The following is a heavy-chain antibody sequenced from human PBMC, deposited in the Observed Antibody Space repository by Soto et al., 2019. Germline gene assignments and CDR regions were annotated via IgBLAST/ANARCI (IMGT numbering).Heavy chain of an antibody. CDR1: GGSISSGDYY. J-gene: IGHJ6*02. D-gene: IGHD6-13*01. V-gene: IGHV4-30-4*01. Sequence: PSETLSLTCTVSGGSISSGDYYWSWIRQPPGKGLEWIGYIYYSGSINYNPSLKSRVTISVDKSKNQFSLKLSSVTAADTAVYYCARESAASYYGMDVWGQGTTVTVSS. CDR3: ARESAASYYGMDV. CDR2: IYYSGSI.